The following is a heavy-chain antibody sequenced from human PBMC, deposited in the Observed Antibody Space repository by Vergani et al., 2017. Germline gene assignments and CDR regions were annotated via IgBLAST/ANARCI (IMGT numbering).Heavy chain of an antibody. CDR2: ISYDGSNK. J-gene: IGHJ4*02. D-gene: IGHD2-2*01. Sequence: VQLVESGGGVVQPGRSLRLSCAASGFTFSSYGMHWVRQAPGKGLEWVAVISYDGSNKYYADSVKGRFTISRDNSKNTLYLQMNSLRAEDTAVYYCAKQQGVVPASKKGGYYFDYWGQGTLVTVSS. CDR3: AKQQGVVPASKKGGYYFDY. CDR1: GFTFSSYG. V-gene: IGHV3-30*18.